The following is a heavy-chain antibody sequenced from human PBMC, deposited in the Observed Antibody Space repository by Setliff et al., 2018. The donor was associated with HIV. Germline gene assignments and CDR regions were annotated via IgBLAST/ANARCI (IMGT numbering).Heavy chain of an antibody. CDR2: IYFSGST. V-gene: IGHV4-61*02. D-gene: IGHD3-16*01. CDR3: ARDWAAPYYYGMDV. Sequence: PSETLSLTCTVSGDSVTSDSYYWNWIRQPAGKTLEWIGRIYFSGSTNNNPPLKSRVTISIDTSKNQLSLKLSSVTAADTAVYYCARDWAAPYYYGMDVRGQGTTVTVSS. J-gene: IGHJ6*02. CDR1: GDSVTSDSYY.